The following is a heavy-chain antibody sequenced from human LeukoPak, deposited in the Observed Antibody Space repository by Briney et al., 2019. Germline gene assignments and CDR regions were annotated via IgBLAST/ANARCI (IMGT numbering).Heavy chain of an antibody. Sequence: PGGSLRLSCAASGFTFSSYSMNWVRQAPGKGLEWVAVIWYDGSNRNYADSVKGRFTISRDNSKNTLYVQMNSLRVEDTAVYYCAKDYYDRSDYHGSAGYFGYWGQGTLVSVSS. CDR2: IWYDGSNR. CDR3: AKDYYDRSDYHGSAGYFGY. D-gene: IGHD3-22*01. V-gene: IGHV3-33*06. CDR1: GFTFSSYS. J-gene: IGHJ4*02.